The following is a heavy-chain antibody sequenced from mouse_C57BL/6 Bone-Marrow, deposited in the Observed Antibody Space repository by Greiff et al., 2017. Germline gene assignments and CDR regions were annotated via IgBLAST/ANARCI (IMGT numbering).Heavy chain of an antibody. CDR3: AITMVPYSYAMDY. CDR2: IYPGGGYT. CDR1: GYTFTNYW. D-gene: IGHD1-1*02. Sequence: QVQLKQSGAELVRPGTSVKMSCKASGYTFTNYWIGWAKQRPGHGLEWIGDIYPGGGYTNYNEKFKGKATLTADKSSSTAYMQFSSLTSEDSAIYYCAITMVPYSYAMDYWGQGTSVTVAS. V-gene: IGHV1-63*01. J-gene: IGHJ4*01.